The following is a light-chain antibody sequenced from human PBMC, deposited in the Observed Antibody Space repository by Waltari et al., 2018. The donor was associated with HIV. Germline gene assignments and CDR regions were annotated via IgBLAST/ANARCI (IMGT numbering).Light chain of an antibody. Sequence: QSALTQPASVSGSPGQSITISCTGTSSDVGGSNYVSWYQQHPGKAPKLMIYHVSNWPSGVSNRFSGSKSGNTASLTISGLQAEDEADYYCTSYTSSNTLVIFGGGTKLTVL. V-gene: IGLV2-14*03. CDR1: SSDVGGSNY. J-gene: IGLJ2*01. CDR3: TSYTSSNTLVI. CDR2: HVS.